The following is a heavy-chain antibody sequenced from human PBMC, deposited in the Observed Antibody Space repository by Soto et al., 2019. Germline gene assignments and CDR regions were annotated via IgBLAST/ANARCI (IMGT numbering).Heavy chain of an antibody. CDR3: AREIFGGTSLDY. CDR1: GFTFSSYG. D-gene: IGHD3-3*01. J-gene: IGHJ4*02. V-gene: IGHV3-33*01. CDR2: IWYDGSNK. Sequence: QVQLVESGGGVVQRGRSLRLSCAASGFTFSSYGMHWVRQAPGKGLEWVAVIWYDGSNKYYADSVKGRFTISRDNSKNTLYLQMNSLRAEDTAVYYCAREIFGGTSLDYWGQGTLVTVSS.